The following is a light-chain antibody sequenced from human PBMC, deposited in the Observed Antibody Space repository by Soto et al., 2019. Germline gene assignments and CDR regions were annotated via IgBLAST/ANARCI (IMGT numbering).Light chain of an antibody. J-gene: IGKJ1*01. CDR3: QQYASSPRT. Sequence: EIMLTQAPGTLSLSPGDRATLSCRASQSVSGSYLAWYQQKPGQAPRLLIYDASSRATGIPDRFSGSGAGTDFPLTISRLEPEDFAVCYCQQYASSPRTFGQGTRWIS. V-gene: IGKV3-20*01. CDR2: DAS. CDR1: QSVSGSY.